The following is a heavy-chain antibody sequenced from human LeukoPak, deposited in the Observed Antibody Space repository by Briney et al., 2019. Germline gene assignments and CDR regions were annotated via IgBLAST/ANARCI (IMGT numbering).Heavy chain of an antibody. D-gene: IGHD3-22*01. CDR1: GDSISYYY. V-gene: IGHV4-4*07. CDR3: ARRGYFDGSGLDH. CDR2: IYISGST. J-gene: IGHJ4*02. Sequence: SETLSLTCTVSGDSISYYYWSWIRQPAGKGLEWIGRIYISGSTNYNPSLKSRVTMSIDTSKNQFSLKLSSVTAADTAVYFCARRGYFDGSGLDHWGQGTLVTVSS.